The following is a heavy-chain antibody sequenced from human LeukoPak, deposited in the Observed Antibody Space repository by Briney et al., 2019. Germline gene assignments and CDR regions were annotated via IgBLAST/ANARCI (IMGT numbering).Heavy chain of an antibody. CDR2: IYYSGST. Sequence: SETLSLTCTVSGGSVSSYYWSWIRQPPGKGLEWIGYIYYSGSTDYNPSLKSRVTISVDTSKNQFSLKLSSVTAADTAVYYCARGGGWFDPWGQGTLVTVSS. J-gene: IGHJ5*02. CDR3: ARGGGWFDP. CDR1: GGSVSSYY. V-gene: IGHV4-59*02.